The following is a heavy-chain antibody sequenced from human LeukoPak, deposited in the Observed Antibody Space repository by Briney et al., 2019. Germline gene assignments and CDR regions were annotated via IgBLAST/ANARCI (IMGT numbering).Heavy chain of an antibody. J-gene: IGHJ4*02. CDR3: ARDSKRYCSGGSCPLGY. V-gene: IGHV1-46*01. CDR1: GGTFSSYA. CDR2: INPSGGST. D-gene: IGHD2-15*01. Sequence: EASVKVSCKASGGTFSSYAISWVRQAPGQGLEWMGIINPSGGSTSYAQKFQGRVTMTRDTSISTAYMELSRLRSDDTAVYYCARDSKRYCSGGSCPLGYWGQGTLVTVSS.